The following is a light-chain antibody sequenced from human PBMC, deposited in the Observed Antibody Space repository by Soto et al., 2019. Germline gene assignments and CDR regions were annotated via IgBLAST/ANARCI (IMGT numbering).Light chain of an antibody. Sequence: QSALTQPASVSGSPRQSITISFTGTSSDVGGYKFGSWYQHHPGKAPKLMIYEVNNRPAGVSDRFSGYKSGNTASLTISGLQPEDEGDYYCLSCTSANTRVVGGGTKLAVL. J-gene: IGLJ2*01. V-gene: IGLV2-14*01. CDR1: SSDVGGYKF. CDR2: EVN. CDR3: LSCTSANTRV.